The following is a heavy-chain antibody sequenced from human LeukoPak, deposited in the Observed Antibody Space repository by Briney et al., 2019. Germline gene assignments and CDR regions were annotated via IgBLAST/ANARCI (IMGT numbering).Heavy chain of an antibody. Sequence: PSETLSLTCTVSGGSISRGGYYWSWIRQHPGKGLEWIGYIYYSGSTYYNPSLKSRFTISVATSKNQFSLKLSSVTAADTAVYYCARGVTVAFDYWGQGTLVTVSS. J-gene: IGHJ4*02. CDR2: IYYSGST. CDR1: GGSISRGGYY. CDR3: ARGVTVAFDY. V-gene: IGHV4-31*03. D-gene: IGHD4-23*01.